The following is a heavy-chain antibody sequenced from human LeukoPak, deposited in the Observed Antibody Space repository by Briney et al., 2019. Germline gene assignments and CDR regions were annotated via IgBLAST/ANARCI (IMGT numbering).Heavy chain of an antibody. Sequence: SETLSLTCTVSDDSITMYYWSWIRQPPGKGLEWIGEINHSGSTNYNPSLKSRVTISVDTSKNQFSLKLSSVTAADTAVYYCARGRSPRSDKVPKYWGQGTLVTVSS. CDR3: ARGRSPRSDKVPKY. CDR2: INHSGST. V-gene: IGHV4-34*01. J-gene: IGHJ4*02. D-gene: IGHD5-12*01. CDR1: DDSITMYY.